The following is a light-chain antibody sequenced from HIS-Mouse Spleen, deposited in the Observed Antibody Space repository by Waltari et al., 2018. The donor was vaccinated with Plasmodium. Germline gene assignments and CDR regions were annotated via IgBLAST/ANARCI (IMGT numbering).Light chain of an antibody. CDR2: EVS. CDR1: RSDVGGYNY. J-gene: IGLJ2*01. V-gene: IGLV2-8*01. CDR3: SSYAGSNNLV. Sequence: QSALTQPPSASGSPGQSVTISCTGTRSDVGGYNYVPWYQQPPANAPKLMIYEVSTRPSGVPDRFSGSKSGNTASLTVSGLQAEDEADYYCSSYAGSNNLVFGGGTKLTVL.